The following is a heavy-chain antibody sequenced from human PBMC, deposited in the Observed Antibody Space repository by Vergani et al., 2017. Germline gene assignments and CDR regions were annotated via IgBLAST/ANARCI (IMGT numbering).Heavy chain of an antibody. CDR1: GCTFTSYA. J-gene: IGHJ4*02. D-gene: IGHD3-22*01. V-gene: IGHV1-3*02. CDR3: TRGWYYDSIAYWAY. Sequence: QVQLVQSGAEVKKPGASVKVSCKASGCTFTSYAMHWVRQAPGQRLEWMGWSNAGNGNTKYSQEFQGRVTITRDTSASTAYMELSSLRSEDTAVYYCTRGWYYDSIAYWAYWGQGTLVTVSS. CDR2: SNAGNGNT.